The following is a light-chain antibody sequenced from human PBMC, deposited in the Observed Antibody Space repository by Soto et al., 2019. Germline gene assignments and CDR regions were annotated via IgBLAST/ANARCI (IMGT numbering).Light chain of an antibody. Sequence: EIVMTKSPAALPVSPGERATLSCRARQSVSITFAWYQQKPCHAPRLLIYDTSTRATGIPARFSGSVTGKEFTLTISSLQSEDFAVYYDQQYNNWPTITFGQGTRLEI. V-gene: IGKV3-15*01. J-gene: IGKJ5*01. CDR1: QSVSIT. CDR2: DTS. CDR3: QQYNNWPTIT.